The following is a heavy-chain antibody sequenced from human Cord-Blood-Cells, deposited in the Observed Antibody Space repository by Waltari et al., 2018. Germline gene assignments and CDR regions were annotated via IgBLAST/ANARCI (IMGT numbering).Heavy chain of an antibody. CDR1: DGFFRGCS. V-gene: IGHV4-34*01. J-gene: IGHJ3*02. Sequence: QVQLQQWGAGLLKPSENLSLPCAPDDGFFRGCSWSWINQPPGKGLECIGELNYSGSTNYNPSLKSRVTISVDTSKNQFSLKLSSVTAADTAVYYCARGGSSGWYAFDIWGQGTMVTVSS. CDR2: LNYSGST. CDR3: ARGGSSGWYAFDI. D-gene: IGHD6-19*01.